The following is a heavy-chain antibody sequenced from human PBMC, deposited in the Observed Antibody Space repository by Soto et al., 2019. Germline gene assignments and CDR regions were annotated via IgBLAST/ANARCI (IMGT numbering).Heavy chain of an antibody. CDR1: GFTFSSYG. Sequence: EGSLRLSCAASGFTFSSYGMHWVRQAPGKGLEWVAVISYDGSNKYYADSVKGRITISRDNSKNTLYLQMNSLRAENTAVYYCAKERANTHIDDWGQGTLVTVSS. CDR2: ISYDGSNK. D-gene: IGHD2-2*02. J-gene: IGHJ4*02. CDR3: AKERANTHIDD. V-gene: IGHV3-30*18.